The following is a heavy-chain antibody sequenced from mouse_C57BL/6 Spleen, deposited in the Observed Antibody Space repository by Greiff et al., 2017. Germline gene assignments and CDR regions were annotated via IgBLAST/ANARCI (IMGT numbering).Heavy chain of an antibody. J-gene: IGHJ1*03. Sequence: VQLQQSGPELVKPGASVKIPCKASGYTFTDYNMDWVKQSHGKSLEWIGDINPNNGGTIYNQKFKGKATLTVDKSSSTAYMELRSLTSEDTAVYYCTIEKVYYYGLYFDVWGTGTTVTVSS. CDR3: TIEKVYYYGLYFDV. CDR2: INPNNGGT. D-gene: IGHD1-1*01. CDR1: GYTFTDYN. V-gene: IGHV1-18*01.